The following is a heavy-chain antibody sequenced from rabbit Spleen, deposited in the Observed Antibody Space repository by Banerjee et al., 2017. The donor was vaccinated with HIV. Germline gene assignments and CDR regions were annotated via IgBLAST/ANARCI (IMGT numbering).Heavy chain of an antibody. J-gene: IGHJ4*01. D-gene: IGHD4-2*01. Sequence: QEQLEESGGGLVKPGGTLTLTCKASGIDFSRYYDMCWVRQAPGKGLEWIGCIYTGNVKTYYASWAKGRFTISKASSTTVTLQMTSLTVADTATYFCARDAGSDAYIDGYFDLWGPGHPRHRL. CDR3: ARDAGSDAYIDGYFDL. V-gene: IGHV1S45*01. CDR2: IYTGNVKT. CDR1: GIDFSRYYD.